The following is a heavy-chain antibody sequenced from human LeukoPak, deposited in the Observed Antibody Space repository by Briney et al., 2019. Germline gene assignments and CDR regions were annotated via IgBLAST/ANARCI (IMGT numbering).Heavy chain of an antibody. J-gene: IGHJ4*02. CDR3: ARRASGSYPDYFDY. CDR1: GGSSSSYY. Sequence: SETLSLTCTISGGSSSSYYWSWIRQPPGKGLEWIGYIHYSGSTNYNPSLKSRATISLDTSENQVSLKLSSVTAADTAVYYCARRASGSYPDYFDYWDQGTLVTVSS. V-gene: IGHV4-59*08. D-gene: IGHD1-26*01. CDR2: IHYSGST.